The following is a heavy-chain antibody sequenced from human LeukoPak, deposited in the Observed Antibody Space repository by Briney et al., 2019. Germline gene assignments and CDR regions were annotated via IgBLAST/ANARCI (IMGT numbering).Heavy chain of an antibody. Sequence: SETLSLTCAVYGGSFSSYYWSWIRQPAGKGLEWTGRIYTSGSTNYNPSLKSRVTMSVDTSKNQFSLKLSSVTAADTAVYYCAGSRYYDILTGSPHDAFDIWGQGTMVTVSS. CDR1: GGSFSSYY. D-gene: IGHD3-9*01. J-gene: IGHJ3*02. V-gene: IGHV4-59*10. CDR3: AGSRYYDILTGSPHDAFDI. CDR2: IYTSGST.